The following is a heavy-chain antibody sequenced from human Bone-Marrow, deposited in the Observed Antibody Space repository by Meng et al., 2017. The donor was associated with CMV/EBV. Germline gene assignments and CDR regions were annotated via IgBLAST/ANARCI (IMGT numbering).Heavy chain of an antibody. CDR1: GYTFTSYG. V-gene: IGHV1-69*05. CDR2: IIPIFGTA. D-gene: IGHD1-26*01. Sequence: SVKVSCKASGYTFTSYGISWVRQAPGQGLEWMGGIIPIFGTANYAQKFQGRVTITTDESTSTAYMELSSLRSEDTAVYYCARVVGATTGYYVDYWGQGTLVTVSS. CDR3: ARVVGATTGYYVDY. J-gene: IGHJ4*02.